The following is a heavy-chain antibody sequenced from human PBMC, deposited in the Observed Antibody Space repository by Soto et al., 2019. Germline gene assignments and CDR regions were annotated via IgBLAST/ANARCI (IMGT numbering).Heavy chain of an antibody. CDR2: IIPIFSSR. J-gene: IGHJ6*02. V-gene: IGHV1-69*01. D-gene: IGHD3-16*01. Sequence: QVQLVQSGAEVKKPGSSVKVSCKTSRDTFNNYAFNWVRQAPGQGLEWMGWIIPIFSSRNYAEKFQGRVTITADDSTRTAYRELRSLRFEDTAVYYCARGETYLGVWGQGTTVTVSS. CDR1: RDTFNNYA. CDR3: ARGETYLGV.